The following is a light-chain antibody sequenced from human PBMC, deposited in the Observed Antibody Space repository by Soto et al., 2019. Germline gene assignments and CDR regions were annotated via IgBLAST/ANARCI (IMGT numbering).Light chain of an antibody. CDR1: QSVSSND. Sequence: EIVLTQSPGTLSLSPGERATLSCRASQSVSSNDLAWYQQRPGQAPRLLIYGASSRAIGIPDRFAGSGSGADFTLPISSLEPEDFAVYYCQQYGSSWTFGQGTKVDIK. J-gene: IGKJ1*01. V-gene: IGKV3-20*01. CDR3: QQYGSSWT. CDR2: GAS.